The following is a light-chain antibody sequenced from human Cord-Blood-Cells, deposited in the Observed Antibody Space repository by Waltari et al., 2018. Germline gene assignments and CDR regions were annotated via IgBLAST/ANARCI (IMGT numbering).Light chain of an antibody. CDR3: QQYYSTPFT. CDR1: QSVLYSSNNKNY. V-gene: IGKV4-1*01. Sequence: DIVMTQSLDSLAVSLGERATIKCKSSQSVLYSSNNKNYLAWYQQKPGQPPKLLIYWASTRESGVPDRFSGSGSGTDFTLTISSLQAEDVAVYYCQQYYSTPFTFGPGTKVDIK. J-gene: IGKJ3*01. CDR2: WAS.